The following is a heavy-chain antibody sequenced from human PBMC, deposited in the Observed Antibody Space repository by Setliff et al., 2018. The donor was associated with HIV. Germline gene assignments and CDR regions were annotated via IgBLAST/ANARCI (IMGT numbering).Heavy chain of an antibody. Sequence: PGGSLRLSCAASGFTVRIKYMSWVRQAPGKGLEWVSGIYSGGSTYYVDSVKGRFTISRDNSKNTLYLQVNSLRAEDTAVYYCAKQGSYWNDANFDYWGQGMLVTVSS. CDR1: GFTVRIKY. V-gene: IGHV3-66*04. CDR3: AKQGSYWNDANFDY. J-gene: IGHJ4*02. D-gene: IGHD1-1*01. CDR2: IYSGGST.